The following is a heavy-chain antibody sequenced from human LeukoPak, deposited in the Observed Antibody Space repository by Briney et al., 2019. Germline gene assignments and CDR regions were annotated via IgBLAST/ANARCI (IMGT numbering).Heavy chain of an antibody. V-gene: IGHV3-11*04. D-gene: IGHD6-19*01. Sequence: GGSLRLSCAASVFTFSDYYMSWIRQAPGKGLEWVAYISSGGRNIEYADSVKGRFTISRDNAKNSVYLQVNSLRAEDTAVYYCARVSAVSGSEDYFDYWGQGALVPVSS. CDR1: VFTFSDYY. J-gene: IGHJ4*02. CDR3: ARVSAVSGSEDYFDY. CDR2: ISSGGRNI.